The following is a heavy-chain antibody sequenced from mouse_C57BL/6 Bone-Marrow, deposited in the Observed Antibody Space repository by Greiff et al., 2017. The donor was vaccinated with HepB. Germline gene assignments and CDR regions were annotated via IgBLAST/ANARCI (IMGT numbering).Heavy chain of an antibody. J-gene: IGHJ3*01. CDR2: IDPANGNT. Sequence: VQLQQPVAELVRPGASVKLSCTASGFNIKNTYMHWVKQRPEQGLEWIGRIDPANGNTKYAPKFQGKATITADTSSNTAYLQLSSLTSEDTAIYYCARRAFYGSSPFAYWGQGTLVTVSA. D-gene: IGHD1-1*01. V-gene: IGHV14-3*01. CDR1: GFNIKNTY. CDR3: ARRAFYGSSPFAY.